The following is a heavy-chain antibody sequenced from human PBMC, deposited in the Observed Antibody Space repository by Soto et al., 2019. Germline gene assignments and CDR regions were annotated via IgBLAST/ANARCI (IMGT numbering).Heavy chain of an antibody. D-gene: IGHD3-10*02. CDR2: ITHSGST. J-gene: IGHJ4*02. CDR3: ARSSVRGLSY. CDR1: GVSFSGYY. Sequence: SETLSITCAVSGVSFSGYYWTWIRQPPGKGLEWVGEITHSGSTNYNPSLKSRVTISVDTTKNQFSLTLISVTAADTAVYYCARSSVRGLSYWGQGTLVTVSS. V-gene: IGHV4-34*01.